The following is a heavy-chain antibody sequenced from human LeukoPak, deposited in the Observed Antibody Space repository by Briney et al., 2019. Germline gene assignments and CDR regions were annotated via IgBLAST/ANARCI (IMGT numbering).Heavy chain of an antibody. V-gene: IGHV4-59*01. CDR2: IYYSGST. CDR1: GGSTSSDY. Sequence: PSETLSLTCTVSGGSTSSDYWSWIRQSPGKELEWIGYIYYSGSTNYNPSLKSRVTISVDTSKNQFSLKLSSVTAADTAVYYCARAFQAGTTDAFDIWGQGTMVTVSS. CDR3: ARAFQAGTTDAFDI. J-gene: IGHJ3*02. D-gene: IGHD6-13*01.